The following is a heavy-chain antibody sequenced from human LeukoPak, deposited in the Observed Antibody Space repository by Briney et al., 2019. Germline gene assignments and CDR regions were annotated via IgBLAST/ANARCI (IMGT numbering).Heavy chain of an antibody. CDR3: ARGYSSGRSAFDI. J-gene: IGHJ3*02. CDR1: AFTSSSYS. V-gene: IGHV3-48*04. D-gene: IGHD6-19*01. Sequence: GGSLRLSCAASAFTSSSYSMNWVRQAPGKGLEWVSYISSGSSTVYYADSVKGRFTISRDNAKNSLYLQMSSLRAEDTAVYYCARGYSSGRSAFDIWGQGTMVTVSS. CDR2: ISSGSSTV.